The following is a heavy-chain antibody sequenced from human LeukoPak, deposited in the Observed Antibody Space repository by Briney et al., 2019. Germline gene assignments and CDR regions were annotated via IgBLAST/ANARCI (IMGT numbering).Heavy chain of an antibody. CDR1: GGSINGYY. D-gene: IGHD1-26*01. CDR3: ARDLGGIYFDY. CDR2: IHFSGST. V-gene: IGHV4-59*01. Sequence: SETLSLTCSVSGGSINGYYWNWIRQPPGKGLEWIGSIHFSGSTNYNPSLRSRVTISVDTSKNQLSLKLSSVTAADTAVYYCARDLGGIYFDYWGQGTLVTVSS. J-gene: IGHJ4*02.